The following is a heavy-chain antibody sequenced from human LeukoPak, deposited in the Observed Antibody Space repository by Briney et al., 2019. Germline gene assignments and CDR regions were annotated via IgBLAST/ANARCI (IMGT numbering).Heavy chain of an antibody. CDR1: GYTFTSYA. Sequence: ASVKVSCKASGYTFTSYAMHWVRQAPGQRLEWMGWINAGSDNTKYSQKFQGRATITRDTSASIAYMELSSLRSEDTAVYYCARALEYSSPLDYWGQGTLVTVSS. V-gene: IGHV1-3*01. J-gene: IGHJ4*02. CDR3: ARALEYSSPLDY. CDR2: INAGSDNT. D-gene: IGHD6-6*01.